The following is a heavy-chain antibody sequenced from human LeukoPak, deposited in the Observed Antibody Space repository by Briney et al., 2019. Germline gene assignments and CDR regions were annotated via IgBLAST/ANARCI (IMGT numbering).Heavy chain of an antibody. CDR1: GFTFRTSG. CDR3: ARDPILSGYDF. V-gene: IGHV3-74*01. CDR2: INSDGSST. J-gene: IGHJ4*02. Sequence: GGSLRLSCAASGFTFRTSGMNWVRQAPGKGLVWVSRINSDGSSTSYADSVKGRFTISRDNAKNTLYLQMNSLRADDTAVYYCARDPILSGYDFWGQGTLVTVSS. D-gene: IGHD5-12*01.